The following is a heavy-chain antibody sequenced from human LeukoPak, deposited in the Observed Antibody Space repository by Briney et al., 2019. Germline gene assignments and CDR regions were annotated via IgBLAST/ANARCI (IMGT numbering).Heavy chain of an antibody. V-gene: IGHV1-18*01. Sequence: ASVKVSCKASGYTFTSYGISWVRQAPGQGLERMGWISAYNGNTSYAQKLQGRVTMTTDTSTSTAYMELRSLRSDDTAVYYCARDTFDIVVVPAAYNWFDPWGQGTLVTVSS. D-gene: IGHD2-2*01. CDR3: ARDTFDIVVVPAAYNWFDP. CDR1: GYTFTSYG. CDR2: ISAYNGNT. J-gene: IGHJ5*02.